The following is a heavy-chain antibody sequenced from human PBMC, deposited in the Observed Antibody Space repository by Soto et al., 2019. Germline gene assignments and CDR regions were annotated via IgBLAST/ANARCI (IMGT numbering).Heavy chain of an antibody. Sequence: GGSLRLSCAASGFTFDICVMSWVRHAPGKGLEWLSFISGSGRYTDYADSVKGRFTISRDNSKNTLYLQMNSLRVEDTAVYYCAKDPPSERMQPDYGMDVWGQGTTVTVSS. D-gene: IGHD6-13*01. J-gene: IGHJ6*02. CDR2: ISGSGRYT. CDR3: AKDPPSERMQPDYGMDV. CDR1: GFTFDICV. V-gene: IGHV3-23*01.